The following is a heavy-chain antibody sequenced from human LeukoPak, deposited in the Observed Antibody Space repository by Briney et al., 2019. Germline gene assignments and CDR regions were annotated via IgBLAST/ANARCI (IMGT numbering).Heavy chain of an antibody. Sequence: SETLSLTCSVSGGSISSSGHYWGWIRQSPEKGLDWIGSIYSNGNTYYNPSVKSRITISVDTSKNQFSLKLTSVTAAETAVYYCARGRRYCTNGVCWYYYYYMDVWGKGTTVTVSS. D-gene: IGHD2-8*01. V-gene: IGHV4-39*07. CDR2: IYSNGNT. CDR3: ARGRRYCTNGVCWYYYYYMDV. J-gene: IGHJ6*03. CDR1: GGSISSSGHY.